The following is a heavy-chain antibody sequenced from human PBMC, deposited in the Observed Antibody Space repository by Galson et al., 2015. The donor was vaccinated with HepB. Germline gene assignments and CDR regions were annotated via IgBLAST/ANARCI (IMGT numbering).Heavy chain of an antibody. CDR2: ILYDGINK. Sequence: SLRLSCAASGFTFSSYTMHWIRQAPGKGLEWVATILYDGINKYYTDSVKGRFTISRDNSRHMMFLQMTSVRAEDTATYYCAKEDGSSYDYFYYYGVDVWGQGTTVTVSS. V-gene: IGHV3-30-3*02. J-gene: IGHJ6*02. CDR3: AKEDGSSYDYFYYYGVDV. CDR1: GFTFSSYT. D-gene: IGHD1-26*01.